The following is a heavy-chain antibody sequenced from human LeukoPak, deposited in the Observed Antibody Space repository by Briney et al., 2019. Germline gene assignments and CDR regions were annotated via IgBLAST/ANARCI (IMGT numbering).Heavy chain of an antibody. CDR1: GFTFTNYA. CDR3: AKDAANYPFFFDY. D-gene: IGHD4/OR15-4a*01. V-gene: IGHV3-23*01. Sequence: TGGSLRVSCAASGFTFTNYAMTWVRQAPGKRLEWVSSISGSDSKTYYADSLKGRFTISRDNAKNTVYLQMNSLRAEDTAIYYCAKDAANYPFFFDYWGQGTPVTVSS. J-gene: IGHJ4*02. CDR2: ISGSDSKT.